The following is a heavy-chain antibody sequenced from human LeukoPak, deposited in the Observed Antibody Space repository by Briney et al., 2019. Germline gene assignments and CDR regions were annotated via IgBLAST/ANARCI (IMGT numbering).Heavy chain of an antibody. Sequence: SETLSLTCAVYGGSFNGYYWSWIRQPPGKGLEWIGEINHSGSTNYNPSLKSRVTISVDTSKNQFSLKLSSVTAADTAVYYCARHGHFDFWRELYYYYYYMDVWGKGTTVTVSS. CDR1: GGSFNGYY. V-gene: IGHV4-34*01. J-gene: IGHJ6*03. D-gene: IGHD3-3*01. CDR3: ARHGHFDFWRELYYYYYYMDV. CDR2: INHSGST.